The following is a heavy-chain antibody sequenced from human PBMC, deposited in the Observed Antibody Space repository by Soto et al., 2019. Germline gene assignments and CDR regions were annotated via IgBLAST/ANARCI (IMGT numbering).Heavy chain of an antibody. CDR3: AREPGGSYYIPTTHYYYGMDV. CDR2: TYYRSKWYN. CDR1: GDSVSSNSAA. D-gene: IGHD1-26*01. Sequence: PSQTLSLTCAISGDSVSSNSAAWNWIRQSPSRGLEWLGRTYYRSKWYNDYAVSVKSRITINPDTSKNQFSLQLNSVTPEDTAVYYCAREPGGSYYIPTTHYYYGMDVRGQGTTVTGSS. V-gene: IGHV6-1*01. J-gene: IGHJ6*02.